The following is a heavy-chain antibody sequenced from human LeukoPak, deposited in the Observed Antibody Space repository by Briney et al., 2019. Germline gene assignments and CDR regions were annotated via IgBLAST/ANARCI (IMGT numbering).Heavy chain of an antibody. CDR2: INHSGST. V-gene: IGHV4-34*01. CDR3: ASMQLVISLFDY. Sequence: SETLSLTCALYGGSFSGYYWSWIRQPPGKGLEWIGEINHSGSTNYNPSLKRRFTISVDTSKNQCSLKLSSVTAADTAVYYCASMQLVISLFDYWGQGTLVTVSS. D-gene: IGHD6-13*01. J-gene: IGHJ4*02. CDR1: GGSFSGYY.